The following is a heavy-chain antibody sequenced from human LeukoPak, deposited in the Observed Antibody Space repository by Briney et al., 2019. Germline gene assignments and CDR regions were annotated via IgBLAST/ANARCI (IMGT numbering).Heavy chain of an antibody. J-gene: IGHJ3*02. V-gene: IGHV4-4*07. CDR3: ARDHSSSSWMDAFEI. Sequence: SETLSITCLLSGGSIGPYYWSWIRQAAGKGPEWIGRIYTTGTADYNPSLKGRVFLSVDTSMNQFSLKVTSVTAADTAVYYCARDHSSSSWMDAFEIWGPGMKVIVSS. CDR2: IYTTGTA. CDR1: GGSIGPYY. D-gene: IGHD6-6*01.